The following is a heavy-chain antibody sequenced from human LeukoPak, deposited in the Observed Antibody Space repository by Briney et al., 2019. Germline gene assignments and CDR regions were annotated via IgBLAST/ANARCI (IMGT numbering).Heavy chain of an antibody. CDR3: ASSSRAPYYYGSGSFDY. J-gene: IGHJ4*02. V-gene: IGHV4-34*01. CDR1: GGSFSGYY. CDR2: INHSGST. Sequence: SETLSLTCAVYGGSFSGYYWSWIRQPPGQGLEWIGEINHSGSTNYNPSLKSRVTISVDTSKNQFSLKLSSVTAADTAVYYCASSSRAPYYYGSGSFDYWGQGTLVTVSS. D-gene: IGHD3-10*01.